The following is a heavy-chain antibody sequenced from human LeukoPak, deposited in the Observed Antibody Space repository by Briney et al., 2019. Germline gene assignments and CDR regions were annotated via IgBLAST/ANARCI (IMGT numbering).Heavy chain of an antibody. J-gene: IGHJ6*03. CDR1: GYTFSGYY. Sequence: ASLKVSCKASGYTFSGYYMHWVRQAPGQGLEWMGWINPNSGGINYAQKFQGRVTMTGDTSSSTAYMELSRLRSDDTAVYYCARSVYYYYYMDVWGKGTTVTISS. CDR2: INPNSGGI. V-gene: IGHV1-2*02. CDR3: ARSVYYYYYMDV.